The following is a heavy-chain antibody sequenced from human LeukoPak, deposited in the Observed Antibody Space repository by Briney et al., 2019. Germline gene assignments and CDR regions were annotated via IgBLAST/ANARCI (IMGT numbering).Heavy chain of an antibody. CDR3: AKANPRYCSSTTCLFDY. J-gene: IGHJ4*02. D-gene: IGHD2-2*01. CDR2: INPNSGDT. CDR1: GYTFTGYY. Sequence: ASVTVSFKASGYTFTGYYMHWVRQAPGQGFEWMGWINPNSGDTNYAQKFQGRVTMTRDTSISTAHMELSRLRSDDTAVYYCAKANPRYCSSTTCLFDYWGQGTLVTVSS. V-gene: IGHV1-2*02.